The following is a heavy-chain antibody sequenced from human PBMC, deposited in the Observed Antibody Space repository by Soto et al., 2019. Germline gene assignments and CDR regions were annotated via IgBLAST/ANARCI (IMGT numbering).Heavy chain of an antibody. CDR3: AREDYGSGSSYYYYGMDV. Sequence: SETLSLTCTVSGGSISSGDYYWSWIRQPPGKGLEWIGYIYYSGSTYYNPSLKSRVTISVDTSKNQFSLKLSSVTAADTAGYYCAREDYGSGSSYYYYGMDVWGQGTTVTVSS. D-gene: IGHD3-10*01. J-gene: IGHJ6*02. CDR1: GGSISSGDYY. CDR2: IYYSGST. V-gene: IGHV4-30-4*01.